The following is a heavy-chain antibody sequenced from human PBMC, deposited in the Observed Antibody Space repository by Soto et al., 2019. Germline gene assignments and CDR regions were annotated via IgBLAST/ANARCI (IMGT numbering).Heavy chain of an antibody. D-gene: IGHD4-17*01. CDR1: GFTFTSSA. V-gene: IGHV1-58*02. CDR2: IVVGSGNT. J-gene: IGHJ6*02. CDR3: AREGEKGDYRTYDMDV. Sequence: GASVKVSCKASGFTFTSSAMQWVRQARGQRLEWIGWIVVGSGNTNYAQKFQERVTITRDTSTSTVYMELSSLRSEDTAVYYCAREGEKGDYRTYDMDVWGQGTTVTVSS.